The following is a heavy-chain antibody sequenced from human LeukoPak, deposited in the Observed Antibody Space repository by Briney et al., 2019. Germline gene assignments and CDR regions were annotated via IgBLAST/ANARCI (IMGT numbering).Heavy chain of an antibody. D-gene: IGHD1-26*01. CDR1: GYTFTSYY. V-gene: IGHV1-46*01. CDR3: ARDPGNTGSSELAY. CDR2: INPSGGSP. Sequence: ASVKVSCKASGYTFTSYYMHWVRQAPGQGLEWMGIINPSGGSPTYAQKFQGRVTMTSDTSTTTVYMELSSLRSEDTAVYYCARDPGNTGSSELAYWGQGTLVTVSS. J-gene: IGHJ4*02.